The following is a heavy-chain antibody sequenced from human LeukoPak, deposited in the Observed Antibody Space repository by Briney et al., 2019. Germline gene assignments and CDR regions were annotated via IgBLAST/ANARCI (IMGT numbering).Heavy chain of an antibody. D-gene: IGHD1-14*01. CDR3: AGDTPRTGTTD. Sequence: PGGSLRLSCAASGFTFSTYSMNWVRQTPGKGLEWVSYISSSSATIYYADSVKGRFTISRDNAKNSLYLQMNSLRAEDTAVYYCAGDTPRTGTTDWGQGTLVTVSS. V-gene: IGHV3-48*01. CDR2: ISSSSATI. CDR1: GFTFSTYS. J-gene: IGHJ4*02.